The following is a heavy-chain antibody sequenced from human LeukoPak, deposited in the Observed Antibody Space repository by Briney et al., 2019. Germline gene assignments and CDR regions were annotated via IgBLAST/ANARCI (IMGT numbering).Heavy chain of an antibody. Sequence: GGSLRLSCAASGFTFSSYSMNWVRQAPGKGLEWVSSISSSSSYIYYADSVKGRFTISRDNAKNSLYLQMNSLRAEDTAVYYCARDSTWGELQAYWGQGTLVTVSS. CDR2: ISSSSSYI. D-gene: IGHD1-26*01. CDR3: ARDSTWGELQAY. CDR1: GFTFSSYS. V-gene: IGHV3-21*01. J-gene: IGHJ4*02.